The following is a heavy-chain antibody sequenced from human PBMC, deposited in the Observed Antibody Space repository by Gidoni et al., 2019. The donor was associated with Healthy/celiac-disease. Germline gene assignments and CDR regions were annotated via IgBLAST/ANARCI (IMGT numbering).Heavy chain of an antibody. D-gene: IGHD4-17*01. CDR3: ARAPVTRGIYYFDY. CDR1: GFTFSSYS. J-gene: IGHJ4*02. CDR2: ISSSSSTI. V-gene: IGHV3-48*02. Sequence: EVQLVESGGGLVQPGGSLRLSCAASGFTFSSYSMNWVRQAPGKGLEWVSYISSSSSTIYYADSVKGRVTISRDNAKNSLYLQMNSLRDEDTAVYYCARAPVTRGIYYFDYCGQGTLVTVSS.